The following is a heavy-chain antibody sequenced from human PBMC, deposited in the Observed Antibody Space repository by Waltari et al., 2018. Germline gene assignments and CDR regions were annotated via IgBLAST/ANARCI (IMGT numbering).Heavy chain of an antibody. D-gene: IGHD6-13*01. CDR2: ISSSSSYI. V-gene: IGHV3-21*01. Sequence: EVPPVASGGGLVKPGGSLRLSCAASGFIFSSYSMNWVRQAPGKGLEWVSSISSSSSYIYYADSVKGRFTISRDNAKNSLYLQMNSLRAEDTAVYYCASLVTAAAGSAGYWGQGTLVTVSS. J-gene: IGHJ4*02. CDR3: ASLVTAAAGSAGY. CDR1: GFIFSSYS.